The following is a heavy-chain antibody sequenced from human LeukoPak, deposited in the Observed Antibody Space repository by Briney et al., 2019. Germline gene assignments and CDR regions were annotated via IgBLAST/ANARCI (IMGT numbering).Heavy chain of an antibody. CDR1: GFTFSSYW. D-gene: IGHD5-12*01. J-gene: IGHJ4*02. CDR3: AREDLKRGYSGYDGH. Sequence: PGGSLRLSCAASGFTFSSYWMHWVRQAPGKGLVWVSRINSDGSSTSYADSVKGRFTISRDNSKNTLYLQMNSLRAEDTAVYYCAREDLKRGYSGYDGHWGQGTLVTVSS. CDR2: INSDGSST. V-gene: IGHV3-74*01.